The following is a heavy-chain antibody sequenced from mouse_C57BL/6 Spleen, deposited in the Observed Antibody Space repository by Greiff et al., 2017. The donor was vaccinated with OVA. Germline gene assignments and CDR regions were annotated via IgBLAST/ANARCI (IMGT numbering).Heavy chain of an antibody. CDR2: IYPGDGDT. J-gene: IGHJ4*01. Sequence: QVQLKESGPELVKPGASVKISCKASGYAFSSSWMNWVKQRPGKGLEWIGRIYPGDGDTNYNGKFKGKATLTADKSSSTAYMQLSSLTSEDSAVYFCASHRANLLLRHAMDYWGQGTSVTVSS. D-gene: IGHD1-1*01. CDR3: ASHRANLLLRHAMDY. V-gene: IGHV1-82*01. CDR1: GYAFSSSW.